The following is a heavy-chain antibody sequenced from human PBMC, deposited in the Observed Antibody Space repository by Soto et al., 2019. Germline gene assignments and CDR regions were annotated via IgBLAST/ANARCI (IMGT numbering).Heavy chain of an antibody. D-gene: IGHD3-3*01. J-gene: IGHJ4*02. Sequence: ASVKVSCKASGYTFTGYYMHWVRQAPGQGLEWMGWINPNSGGTNYAQKFQGRVTMTRDTSISTAYMELSRLRSDDTAVYYCARTRFLEWFLFDYWGQGTLVTVS. V-gene: IGHV1-2*02. CDR1: GYTFTGYY. CDR3: ARTRFLEWFLFDY. CDR2: INPNSGGT.